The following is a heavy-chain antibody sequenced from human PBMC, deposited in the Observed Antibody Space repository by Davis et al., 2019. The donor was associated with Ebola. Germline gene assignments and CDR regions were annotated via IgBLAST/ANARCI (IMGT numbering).Heavy chain of an antibody. CDR1: GFTFSSYA. CDR2: ISGSGGST. CDR3: AALIAARDY. Sequence: GESLKISCAASGFTFSSYAMSWVRQAPGKGLEWVSAISGSGGSTYYADSVKGRFTISRDNSKNTLYLQMNSLRAEDTAVYYCAALIAARDYWGQGTLVTVSS. J-gene: IGHJ4*02. D-gene: IGHD6-6*01. V-gene: IGHV3-23*01.